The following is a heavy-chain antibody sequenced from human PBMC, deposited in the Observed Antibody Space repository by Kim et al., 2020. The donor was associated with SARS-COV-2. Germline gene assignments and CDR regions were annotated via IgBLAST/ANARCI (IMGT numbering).Heavy chain of an antibody. Sequence: SETLSLTCTVSGGSISSSSYYWGWIRQPPGKGLEWIGSNYYSGSTYYNPSLKSRVTISVYTSKNQFSLKMSSVTAADTAVYYCARQARDYGDYEGMDWFDPWGQGTLVTVSS. CDR3: ARQARDYGDYEGMDWFDP. CDR2: NYYSGST. J-gene: IGHJ5*02. D-gene: IGHD4-17*01. V-gene: IGHV4-39*01. CDR1: GGSISSSSYY.